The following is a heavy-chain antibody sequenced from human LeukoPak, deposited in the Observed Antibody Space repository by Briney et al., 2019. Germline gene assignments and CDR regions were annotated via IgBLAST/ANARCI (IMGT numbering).Heavy chain of an antibody. CDR2: IQYDRTNE. V-gene: IGHV3-30*02. D-gene: IGHD3-3*02. J-gene: IGHJ4*02. Sequence: GGSLRLSCAASAFTFSSYGMHWVRQAPGKGLEWVAYIQYDRTNEQYAHSVKGRFSISRDNANNSLYLQMNSLRAEDTAVYYCARDGVFADFDYWGQGTLVTVSS. CDR1: AFTFSSYG. CDR3: ARDGVFADFDY.